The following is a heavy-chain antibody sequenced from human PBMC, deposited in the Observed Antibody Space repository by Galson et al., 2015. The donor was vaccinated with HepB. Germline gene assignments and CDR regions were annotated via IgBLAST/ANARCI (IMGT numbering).Heavy chain of an antibody. CDR2: IWLDGTPH. CDR1: GFTFSSYG. CDR3: AREGGELYPVPYYYMDV. D-gene: IGHD3-10*01. J-gene: IGHJ6*03. Sequence: SLRLSCAASGFTFSSYGMHWVRQAPGKGLEWVAVIWLDGTPHYNPDSLKGRITISRDNSKNTLFLQMNSLRVEDTAVYYCAREGGELYPVPYYYMDVWGKGTTVTVSS. V-gene: IGHV3-33*01.